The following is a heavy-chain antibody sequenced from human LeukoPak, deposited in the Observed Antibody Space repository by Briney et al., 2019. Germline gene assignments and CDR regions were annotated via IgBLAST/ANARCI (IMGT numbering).Heavy chain of an antibody. D-gene: IGHD3-22*01. CDR1: GFIFSNYA. Sequence: PGGSLRLPCAASGFIFSNYAMSWVRQAPGKGLEWVSGISSSGGSTYYADSVKGRFTISRDNSQNTLYLQMNSLRAEDTAVYYCAKDYYGSPFYYMDVWGKGTTVTVSS. CDR3: AKDYYGSPFYYMDV. J-gene: IGHJ6*03. V-gene: IGHV3-23*01. CDR2: ISSSGGST.